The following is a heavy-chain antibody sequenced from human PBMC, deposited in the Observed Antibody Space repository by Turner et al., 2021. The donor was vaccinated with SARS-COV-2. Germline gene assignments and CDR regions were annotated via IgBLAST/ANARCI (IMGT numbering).Heavy chain of an antibody. J-gene: IGHJ4*02. Sequence: EVQLVESGGGLVQPGGSLRLSCAASGFTFSSYWMSWVRQAPGKGLVWVANIKQDGSEKYYVDSVKGRFTISRDNAKNSLYLQMNSLRADDTAVYYCARLHTSSWYLDYWGQGTLVTVSS. CDR2: IKQDGSEK. V-gene: IGHV3-7*03. D-gene: IGHD6-13*01. CDR3: ARLHTSSWYLDY. CDR1: GFTFSSYW.